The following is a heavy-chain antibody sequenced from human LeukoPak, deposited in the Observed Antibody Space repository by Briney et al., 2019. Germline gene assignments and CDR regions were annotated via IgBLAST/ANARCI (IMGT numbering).Heavy chain of an antibody. CDR1: GFTFSSYG. D-gene: IGHD2/OR15-2a*01. V-gene: IGHV3-30*03. CDR3: ARDLLSDY. Sequence: GGSLRLSCAASGFTFSSYGMHWVRQAPGKGLEWVAVISYDGSNKYYADSVKGRFTISRDNSKNTLYLQMNSLRAEDTAVYYCARDLLSDYWGQGTLVTVSS. J-gene: IGHJ4*02. CDR2: ISYDGSNK.